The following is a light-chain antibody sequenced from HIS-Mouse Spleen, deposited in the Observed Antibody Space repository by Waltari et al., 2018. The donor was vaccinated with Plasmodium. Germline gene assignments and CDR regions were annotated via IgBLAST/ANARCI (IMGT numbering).Light chain of an antibody. CDR3: MIWPSNAAGV. J-gene: IGLJ3*02. CDR2: YYSDSDK. CDR1: SDINVGSYN. V-gene: IGLV5-37*01. Sequence: QPVLTQPPSSSASPGESARLTCTLPSDINVGSYNIYWYQQKSGSPPSYLLYYYSDSDKGQGAGVRVRFPGSKDASASTGILLISGLQYVVEADYYCMIWPSNAAGVCGGGTRPTVL.